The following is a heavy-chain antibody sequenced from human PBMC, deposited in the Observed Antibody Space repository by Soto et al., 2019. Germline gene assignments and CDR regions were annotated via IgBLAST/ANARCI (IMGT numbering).Heavy chain of an antibody. CDR2: ISSSGSTT. CDR1: GFTCSSFA. V-gene: IGHV3-48*02. J-gene: IGHJ4*02. D-gene: IGHD2-8*01. CDR3: ARDPNGITDFDY. Sequence: EVELVESGGGLVQPGGSLRLSCAVSGFTCSSFAMNWVRQVPGRGLEWVSFISSSGSTTYYADSVKGRFTISRDSAKNSLYLQMNSLRDEDTAVYFCARDPNGITDFDYWGQGTQVTVSS.